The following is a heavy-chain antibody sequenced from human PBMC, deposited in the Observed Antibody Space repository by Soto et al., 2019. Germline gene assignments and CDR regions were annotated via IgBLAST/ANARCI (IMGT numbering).Heavy chain of an antibody. V-gene: IGHV3-30-3*01. CDR1: GFTFSSYA. Sequence: QVQLVESGGGVVQPGRSLRLSCAASGFTFSSYAMHWVRQAPGKGLEWVAVISYDGSNKYYADSVKGRFTISRDNSKNTLYLQMNSLRAEDTAVYYCARSPRSWYYFDYWGQGTLVTVSS. CDR2: ISYDGSNK. CDR3: ARSPRSWYYFDY. J-gene: IGHJ4*02. D-gene: IGHD6-13*01.